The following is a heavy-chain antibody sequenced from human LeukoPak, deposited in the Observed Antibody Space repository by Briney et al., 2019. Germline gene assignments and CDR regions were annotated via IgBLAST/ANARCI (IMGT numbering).Heavy chain of an antibody. CDR1: GXNFDDSA. J-gene: IGHJ4*02. Sequence: GGSLRLSCVASGXNFDDSAMHWVRQAPGKGLEWVSLISPDGGSTFSADSVKGRFSISRDNSKDSLYLQMNSLRSEDTAMYYCAKESGKFDYWGQGTLVAVSS. CDR2: ISPDGGST. CDR3: AKESGKFDY. V-gene: IGHV3-43*02.